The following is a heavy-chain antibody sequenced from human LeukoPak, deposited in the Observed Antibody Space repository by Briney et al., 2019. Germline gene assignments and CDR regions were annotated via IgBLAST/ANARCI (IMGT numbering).Heavy chain of an antibody. J-gene: IGHJ4*02. V-gene: IGHV4-59*01. CDR3: ARGGARSRYFDL. CDR1: GGSIRSDY. Sequence: SETLSLTCSVSGGSIRSDYWRWIRPPPGKGLQWIAFIFYSGSPEYNPSLKSRVTISIDTSKNHFSLKLTSVTSADPAVYYCARGGARSRYFDLWGQGTLVTVPS. CDR2: IFYSGSP. D-gene: IGHD3-10*01.